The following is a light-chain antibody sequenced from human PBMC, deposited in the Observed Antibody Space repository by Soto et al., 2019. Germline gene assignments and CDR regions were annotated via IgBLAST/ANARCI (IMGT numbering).Light chain of an antibody. V-gene: IGKV3-20*01. Sequence: EIVLTQSPGTLSLSPGERATLSCRASQSVSSSSVAWYQQKPGQAPRLLIYGASSRATGIPDRFSGSGSGTAFNLAISRLEPDELAVYYCQQYGSSPAWTFGQGTKVELK. CDR2: GAS. CDR1: QSVSSSS. CDR3: QQYGSSPAWT. J-gene: IGKJ1*01.